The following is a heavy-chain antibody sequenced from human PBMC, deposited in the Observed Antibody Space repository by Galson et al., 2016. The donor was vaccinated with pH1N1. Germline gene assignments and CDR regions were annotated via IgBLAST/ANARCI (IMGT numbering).Heavy chain of an antibody. CDR3: ARAPGYYDSSGYYPA. Sequence: KVSCKASGGTFSSYAFSWVRQAPGQGLEWMGRIIGMFGTANYAQKFQGRVTITADEPTSTAYMELSSLRSEDTAVYYCARAPGYYDSSGYYPAWGQGTLVTVSS. J-gene: IGHJ4*02. CDR1: GGTFSSYA. CDR2: IIGMFGTA. D-gene: IGHD3-22*01. V-gene: IGHV1-69*15.